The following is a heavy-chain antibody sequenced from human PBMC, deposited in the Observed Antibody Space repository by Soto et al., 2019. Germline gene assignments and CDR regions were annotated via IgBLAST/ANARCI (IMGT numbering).Heavy chain of an antibody. J-gene: IGHJ4*02. V-gene: IGHV3-30*18. CDR3: AKALGELSPESYDY. CDR2: ISYDGSDK. D-gene: IGHD3-16*02. CDR1: GFTFSSYA. Sequence: QVQLVESGGGVVQPGRSLRLSCAASGFTFSSYAMHWVRQAPGKALEWVAVISYDGSDKYYADYVKGRCTISRDNSKNTLNLQMNSLRADDTAVYYCAKALGELSPESYDYWGQGTLITVAS.